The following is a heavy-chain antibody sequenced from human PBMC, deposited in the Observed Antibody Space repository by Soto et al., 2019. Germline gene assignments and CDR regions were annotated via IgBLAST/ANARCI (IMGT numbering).Heavy chain of an antibody. V-gene: IGHV1-69*13. CDR2: IIPIFGTA. D-gene: IGHD3-22*01. Sequence: ASVKVSCKASGGTFSSYAISWVRQAPGQGLEWMGGIIPIFGTANYAQKFQGRVTITADESTSTAYMELSSLRSEDTAVYYCARGGYYYDSSGYNLYYYYGMDVWGQGTTVTVSS. CDR3: ARGGYYYDSSGYNLYYYYGMDV. J-gene: IGHJ6*02. CDR1: GGTFSSYA.